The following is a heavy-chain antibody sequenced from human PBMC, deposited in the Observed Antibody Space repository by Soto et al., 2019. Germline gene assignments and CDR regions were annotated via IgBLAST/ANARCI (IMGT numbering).Heavy chain of an antibody. V-gene: IGHV4-39*01. J-gene: IGHJ4*02. Sequence: SETLSLTCTVSGGSISSSSYYWGWIRQPPGKGLEWIGSIYYSGSTYYNPSLKSRVTISVDTSKNQFSLKLSSVTAADTAVYYCARRIVATETFDDWGQGPLGTV. D-gene: IGHD5-12*01. CDR1: GGSISSSSYY. CDR3: ARRIVATETFDD. CDR2: IYYSGST.